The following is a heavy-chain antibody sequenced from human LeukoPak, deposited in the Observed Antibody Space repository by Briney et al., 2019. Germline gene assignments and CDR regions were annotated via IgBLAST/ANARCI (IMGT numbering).Heavy chain of an antibody. CDR1: GSSISSYY. V-gene: IGHV4-59*12. CDR2: IYYSGST. J-gene: IGHJ4*02. Sequence: SETLSLTCTVSGSSISSYYWSWIRQPPGKGLEWIGYIYYSGSTNYNPSLKSRVTISVDTSKNQFSLKLSSVTAADTAVYYCARVDGWLPDYWGQGTLVTVSS. D-gene: IGHD3-22*01. CDR3: ARVDGWLPDY.